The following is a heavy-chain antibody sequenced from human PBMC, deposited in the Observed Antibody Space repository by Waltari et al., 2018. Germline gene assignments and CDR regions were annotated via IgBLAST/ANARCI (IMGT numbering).Heavy chain of an antibody. CDR2: IYHSGST. V-gene: IGHV4-38-2*01. CDR1: GYSISRGYY. CDR3: AGILGSGYFDY. J-gene: IGHJ4*02. Sequence: QVQLQESGPGLVKPSETLSLTCAVSGYSISRGYYWGWIRQPPGKGLEWIGSIYHSGSTYYNPSLKIRVTISVDTSKNQISLKLSSVTAADTAVYYCAGILGSGYFDYWGQGTLVTVSS. D-gene: IGHD2-15*01.